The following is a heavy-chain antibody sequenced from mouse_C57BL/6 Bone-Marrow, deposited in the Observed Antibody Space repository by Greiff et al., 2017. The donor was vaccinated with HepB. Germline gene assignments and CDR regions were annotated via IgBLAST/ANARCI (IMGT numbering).Heavy chain of an antibody. J-gene: IGHJ1*03. D-gene: IGHD2-2*01. CDR3: ARGYGYDRYFDV. CDR1: GYSITSGYY. CDR2: ISYDGSN. V-gene: IGHV3-6*01. Sequence: EVQLQESGPGLVKPSQSLSLTCSVTGYSITSGYYWNWIRQFPGNKLEWMGYISYDGSNNYNPSLKNRISITRDTSKNQFFLKLNSVTTEDTPTYYCARGYGYDRYFDVWGTGTTVTVSS.